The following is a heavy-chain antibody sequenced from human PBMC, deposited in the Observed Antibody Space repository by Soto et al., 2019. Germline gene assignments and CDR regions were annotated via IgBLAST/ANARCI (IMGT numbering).Heavy chain of an antibody. V-gene: IGHV5-51*01. J-gene: IGHJ6*03. CDR3: ARGALYYYYYKDV. Sequence: PGESLKISFKGSGYSFTSYWIGWVRQMPGKGPEWMGIIYPGDSDTRYSPSFQGQVTISADKSISTAYLQWSSLKASDTAMYYCARGALYYYYYKDVWSKGTTVTVSS. CDR2: IYPGDSDT. CDR1: GYSFTSYW.